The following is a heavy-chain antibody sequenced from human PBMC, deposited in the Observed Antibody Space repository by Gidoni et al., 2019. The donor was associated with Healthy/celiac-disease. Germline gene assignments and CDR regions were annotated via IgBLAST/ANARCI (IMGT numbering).Heavy chain of an antibody. Sequence: QVQLVESGGGVVQPGRSLRLSCAASGFTFSSYGMHWVRQAPGKGLEWVAVIWYDGSNKYYADSVKGRFTISRDNSKNTLYLQMNSLRAEDTAVYYCARDLVAGEWVFYYGMDVWGQGTTVTVSS. V-gene: IGHV3-33*01. J-gene: IGHJ6*02. CDR1: GFTFSSYG. D-gene: IGHD2-15*01. CDR2: IWYDGSNK. CDR3: ARDLVAGEWVFYYGMDV.